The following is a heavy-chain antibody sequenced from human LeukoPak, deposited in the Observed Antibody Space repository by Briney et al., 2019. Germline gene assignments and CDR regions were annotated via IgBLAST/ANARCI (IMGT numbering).Heavy chain of an antibody. V-gene: IGHV4-61*02. CDR2: ISSSGST. CDR1: GHSISSGDYY. D-gene: IGHD3-22*01. Sequence: SETLSLTCTVSGHSISSGDYYWSWIRQPAGKGLEWIVRISSSGSTNYNPSLKSRVTISVDTSKNQFSLKLSSVAAADTAVYFCARGPYSYDSSGAFDIWGQGTMVTVSS. CDR3: ARGPYSYDSSGAFDI. J-gene: IGHJ3*02.